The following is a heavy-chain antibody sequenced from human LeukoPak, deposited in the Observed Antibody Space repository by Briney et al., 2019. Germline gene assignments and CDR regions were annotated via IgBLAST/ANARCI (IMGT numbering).Heavy chain of an antibody. CDR1: GFTFSSYA. D-gene: IGHD3-10*01. Sequence: PGGSLRLSCAASGFTFSSYAMSWVRQAPGKGLEWVSAISGSGGSTYYADSVKGRFTISRDNSKNTLYLQMNSLRAEDTAVYYCAKVRGKDYYSSGSYYNPSYFDYWGQGTLVTVSS. V-gene: IGHV3-23*01. CDR2: ISGSGGST. CDR3: AKVRGKDYYSSGSYYNPSYFDY. J-gene: IGHJ4*02.